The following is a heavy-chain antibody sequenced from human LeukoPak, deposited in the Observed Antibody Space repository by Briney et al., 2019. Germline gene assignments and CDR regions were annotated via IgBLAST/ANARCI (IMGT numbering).Heavy chain of an antibody. D-gene: IGHD6-13*01. Sequence: GRSLRLSCAASGFTFSSYAMHWVRQAPGKGLEWVAVISYDGSNKYYADSVKGRFTISRDNSKNTLYLQMNSLRAEDTAVYYCARDFVGSSCDYWGQGTLVTVSS. CDR3: ARDFVGSSCDY. J-gene: IGHJ4*02. V-gene: IGHV3-30-3*01. CDR1: GFTFSSYA. CDR2: ISYDGSNK.